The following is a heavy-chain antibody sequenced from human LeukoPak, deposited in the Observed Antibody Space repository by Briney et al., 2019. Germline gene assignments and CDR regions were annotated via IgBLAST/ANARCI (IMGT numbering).Heavy chain of an antibody. CDR3: ARLGIAVAGSIFDP. J-gene: IGHJ5*02. D-gene: IGHD6-19*01. Sequence: SETLSLTCTVSGGSISSSSYSWSWIRQPPGKGLEWIGYIYYSGSTNYNPSLKSRVTISVDTSKNQFSLKLSSVTAADTAVYYCARLGIAVAGSIFDPWGQGTLVTVSS. CDR2: IYYSGST. CDR1: GGSISSSSYS. V-gene: IGHV4-61*05.